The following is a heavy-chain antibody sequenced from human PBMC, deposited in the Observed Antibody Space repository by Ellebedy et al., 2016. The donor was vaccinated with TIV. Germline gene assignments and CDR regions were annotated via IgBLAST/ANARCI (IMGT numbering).Heavy chain of an antibody. V-gene: IGHV3-66*01. CDR2: IYSGGST. CDR3: ARELRSYDPSPDAFDI. J-gene: IGHJ3*02. D-gene: IGHD1-26*01. CDR1: GFTFSSYA. Sequence: GESLKISCAASGFTFSSYAMSWVRQAPGKGLEWVSVIYSGGSTYYADSVKGRFTISRDNSKNTLYLQMNSLRAEDTAVYYCARELRSYDPSPDAFDIWGQGTMVTVSS.